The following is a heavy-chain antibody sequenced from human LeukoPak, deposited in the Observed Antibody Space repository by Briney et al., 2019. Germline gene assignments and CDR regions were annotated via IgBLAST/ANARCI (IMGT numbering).Heavy chain of an antibody. Sequence: KPSETLSLTCTVSGGSISSHYWSWIRQPPGKGLEWIGYIYYSGSTNYNPSLKSRVTISVDTSKNQFSLKLSSVTAADTAVYYCARGSLPSITIFGVVFPAGAFDIWGQGTMVTVSS. V-gene: IGHV4-59*11. CDR1: GGSISSHY. CDR2: IYYSGST. D-gene: IGHD3-3*01. CDR3: ARGSLPSITIFGVVFPAGAFDI. J-gene: IGHJ3*02.